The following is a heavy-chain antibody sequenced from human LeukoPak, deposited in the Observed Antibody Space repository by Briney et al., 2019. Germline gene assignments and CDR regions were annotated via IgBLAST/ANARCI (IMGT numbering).Heavy chain of an antibody. Sequence: PGGSLRLSCVVSGFTFSSCAMTWVRQAPGKGLEWVSAISGSGGSTYYADSVKGRFTISRDNSKNTLYLQMNSLRAEDTAVYYCAKLKVLLDYWGQGTLVTVSS. J-gene: IGHJ4*02. CDR3: AKLKVLLDY. CDR2: ISGSGGST. V-gene: IGHV3-23*01. CDR1: GFTFSSCA. D-gene: IGHD3-10*01.